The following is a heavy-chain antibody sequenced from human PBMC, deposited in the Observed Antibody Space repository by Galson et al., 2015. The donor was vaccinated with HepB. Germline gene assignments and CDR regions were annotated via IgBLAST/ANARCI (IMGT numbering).Heavy chain of an antibody. J-gene: IGHJ3*02. D-gene: IGHD2-15*01. CDR3: ARDPFIVVAGTDAFDI. V-gene: IGHV3-74*01. Sequence: SLRLSCAAYGFTFSSYWMHWVRQAPGKGLVWVSRINSDGSSTRYADSVKGRFSISRDNAKNTLYLQMNSLRAEDTAVYYCARDPFIVVAGTDAFDIWGQGTMVIVSS. CDR2: INSDGSST. CDR1: GFTFSSYW.